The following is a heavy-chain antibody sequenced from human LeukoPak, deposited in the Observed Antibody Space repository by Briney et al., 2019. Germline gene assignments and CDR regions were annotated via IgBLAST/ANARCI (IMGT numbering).Heavy chain of an antibody. CDR2: IIPILGIA. CDR3: AKDLGDCDDGMDV. Sequence: SVKVSCKASGGTFSSYAISWVRQAPGRGLEWVGRIIPILGIANYAQKFQGRGTITADKSPRRAHLALSSMRSEDTAVYYCAKDLGDCDDGMDVWGQGTTVTVSS. J-gene: IGHJ6*02. D-gene: IGHD2-21*02. CDR1: GGTFSSYA. V-gene: IGHV1-69*04.